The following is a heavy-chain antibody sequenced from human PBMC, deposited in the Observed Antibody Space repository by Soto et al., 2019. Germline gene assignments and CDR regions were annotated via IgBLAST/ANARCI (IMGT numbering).Heavy chain of an antibody. J-gene: IGHJ1*01. Sequence: QITLKESGPTLVKPTQTLTLTCTFSGFSLSASGVGVGWIRQPPGKALEWLALIYWDDDKRYSPSLQSRLTITKDTSKNQVVLTTSNMDPVDTATYYCVFRPGMPNIRVRTGYFQYWGQGTLVTVSS. V-gene: IGHV2-5*02. CDR2: IYWDDDK. CDR3: VFRPGMPNIRVRTGYFQY. CDR1: GFSLSASGVG. D-gene: IGHD1-20*01.